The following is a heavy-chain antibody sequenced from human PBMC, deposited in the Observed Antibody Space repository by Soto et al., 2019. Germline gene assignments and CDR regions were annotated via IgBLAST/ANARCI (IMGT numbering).Heavy chain of an antibody. J-gene: IGHJ4*02. CDR1: GFTFDDYA. D-gene: IGHD6-13*01. CDR3: AKDNGGSSSWYDY. V-gene: IGHV3-9*01. Sequence: GGSLRLSCAASGFTFDDYAMHWVRQAPGKGLEWVSGISWNSGSIGYADSVKGRFTISRDNAKNSLYLQMSSLRAEDAALYYWAKDNGGSSSWYDYWGQGTLVTVSS. CDR2: ISWNSGSI.